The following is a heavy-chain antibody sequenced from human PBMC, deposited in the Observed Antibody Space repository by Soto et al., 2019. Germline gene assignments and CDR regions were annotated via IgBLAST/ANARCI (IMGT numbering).Heavy chain of an antibody. CDR3: ATDRGGYCSGGSCPEAWFDP. CDR2: INVGNGGT. V-gene: IGHV1-3*05. CDR1: GYTFTTYP. Sequence: QVQLVQSGAEEKKPGALVKVSCKASGYTFTTYPMNWLRQAPGQRPEWMGWINVGNGGTKYSQKFQGRVSITRDTSASTAYMQLSRLRSDDTAVYYCATDRGGYCSGGSCPEAWFDPWGQGTLVTVTS. D-gene: IGHD2-15*01. J-gene: IGHJ5*02.